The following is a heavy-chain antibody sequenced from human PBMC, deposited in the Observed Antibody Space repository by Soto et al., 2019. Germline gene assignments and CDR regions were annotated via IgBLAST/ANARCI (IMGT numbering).Heavy chain of an antibody. CDR1: GFTFGNYA. CDR3: AKSLVTPSDAFDP. D-gene: IGHD2-21*02. Sequence: PGGSLRLSCAASGFTFGNYAMNWVRQAPGKGLEWISSISDPGTSTYYANSVKGRFSMSRDNSKNTLFLQMNRLRADDTAVYFCAKSLVTPSDAFDPWGRGTLVTVSS. CDR2: ISDPGTST. V-gene: IGHV3-23*01. J-gene: IGHJ3*01.